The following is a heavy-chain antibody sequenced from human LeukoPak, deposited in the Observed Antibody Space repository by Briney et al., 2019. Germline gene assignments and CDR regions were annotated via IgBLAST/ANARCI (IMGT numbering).Heavy chain of an antibody. V-gene: IGHV4-34*01. CDR1: GGSFSDYF. J-gene: IGHJ4*02. CDR3: QSRYLEWLLEY. D-gene: IGHD3-3*01. Sequence: PSETLSLTCAVYGGSFSDYFWSWIRQPPGKGLEWIGEISHSGSTTYNPSLRSRVTISVDTSKNQFSLRLSSVTAADTAVYYCQSRYLEWLLEYWGQGTLVTVSS. CDR2: ISHSGST.